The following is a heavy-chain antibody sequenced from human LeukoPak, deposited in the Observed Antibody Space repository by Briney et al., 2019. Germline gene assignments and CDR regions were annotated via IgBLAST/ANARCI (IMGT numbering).Heavy chain of an antibody. CDR2: ISGAGTT. CDR1: GFTVSSSY. Sequence: GGSLRLSCAASGFTVSSSYMSWVRQAPGKGLEWVSIISGAGTTYYADSVKGRFTISRDNSKNTVYLQVNSLRDEDTAVYYCARDLEAANTYYFDYWGQGTMVTVSS. J-gene: IGHJ4*02. CDR3: ARDLEAANTYYFDY. D-gene: IGHD6-13*01. V-gene: IGHV3-66*01.